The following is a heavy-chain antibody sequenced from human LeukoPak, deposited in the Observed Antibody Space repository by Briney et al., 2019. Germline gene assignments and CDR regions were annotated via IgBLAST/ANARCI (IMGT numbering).Heavy chain of an antibody. CDR3: ASIAVAGTRVN. Sequence: PGGSLRLSCAASGFTVSSNYMSWVRQAPGKGLEWVSVIYSGGSTYYADSVKGRFTISRDNSKNTLYLQMNSLRAGDTAVYYCASIAVAGTRVNWGQGTLVTVSS. CDR1: GFTVSSNY. D-gene: IGHD6-19*01. V-gene: IGHV3-66*01. CDR2: IYSGGST. J-gene: IGHJ4*02.